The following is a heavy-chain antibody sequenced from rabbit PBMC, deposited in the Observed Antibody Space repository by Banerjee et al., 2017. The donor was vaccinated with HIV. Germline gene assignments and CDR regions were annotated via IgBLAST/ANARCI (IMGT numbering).Heavy chain of an antibody. CDR3: ARGDTGSRHSPFNL. Sequence: QEQLVESGGCLVKPGGTLTLTCKAFGIDFRSYQYMCWVRQAPGKGLEWIACIYTRTNSAYYATWVNGRVTISRSTSLSTVDLEVTSLTAADTATYFCARGDTGSRHSPFNLWGPGTLVTVS. CDR1: GIDFRSYQY. J-gene: IGHJ4*01. D-gene: IGHD1-1*01. V-gene: IGHV1S43*01. CDR2: IYTRTNSA.